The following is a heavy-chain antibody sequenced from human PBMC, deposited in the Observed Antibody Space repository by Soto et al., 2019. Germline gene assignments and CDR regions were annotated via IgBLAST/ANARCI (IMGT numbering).Heavy chain of an antibody. D-gene: IGHD2-15*01. V-gene: IGHV3-33*01. CDR2: IWYGGTNK. Sequence: QVQLVESGGGVVQPGRSLRLSCAASGFTFSNYGMHWVRQAPGKGLEWVAIIWYGGTNKYYADSVKGRFTISRDNSKNTLYLQMNSLRAEDTAVYYCARDSCSGGSCYRYFDLWGRGTLVTVSS. J-gene: IGHJ2*01. CDR1: GFTFSNYG. CDR3: ARDSCSGGSCYRYFDL.